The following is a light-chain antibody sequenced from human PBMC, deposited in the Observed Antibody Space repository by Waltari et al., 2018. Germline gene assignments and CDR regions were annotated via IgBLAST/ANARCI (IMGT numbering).Light chain of an antibody. Sequence: QSALTQPVSVSGSPGQSITISCTGTSSDVGGYKYVSWYQQHPGKAPKLMIYDVNNRPSEISNRFSGSKSGNTASLTISGLQAEDEADYYCSSYTSSGTLVLFGGGTKLTVL. CDR1: SSDVGGYKY. CDR2: DVN. J-gene: IGLJ2*01. V-gene: IGLV2-14*03. CDR3: SSYTSSGTLVL.